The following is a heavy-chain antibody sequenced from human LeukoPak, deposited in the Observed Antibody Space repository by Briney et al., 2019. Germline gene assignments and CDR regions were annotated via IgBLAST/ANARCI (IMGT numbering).Heavy chain of an antibody. CDR1: GYTFTGYY. Sequence: ASVKVSCKASGYTFTGYYMHWVRQAPGQGLEWMGWINPNSGGTNYAQKFQGRVTMTRDTSISTAYMELSRLRSDDTAVYYCARDPKDRYGDYESDSDYWGQGTLVTVSS. V-gene: IGHV1-2*02. J-gene: IGHJ4*02. CDR3: ARDPKDRYGDYESDSDY. D-gene: IGHD4-17*01. CDR2: INPNSGGT.